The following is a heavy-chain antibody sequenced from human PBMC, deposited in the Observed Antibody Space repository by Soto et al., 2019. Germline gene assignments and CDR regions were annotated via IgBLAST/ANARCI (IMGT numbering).Heavy chain of an antibody. V-gene: IGHV4-34*01. Sequence: SETLSLTSAVYGGSFSGYYWSWIRQPPGKGLEWIGEINHSGSTNYNPSLKSRVTISVDTSKNQFSLKLSSVTAADTAVYYCARGRRATHRYYFDYWGQGTLVTVSS. CDR2: INHSGST. CDR3: ARGRRATHRYYFDY. CDR1: GGSFSGYY. J-gene: IGHJ4*02. D-gene: IGHD1-26*01.